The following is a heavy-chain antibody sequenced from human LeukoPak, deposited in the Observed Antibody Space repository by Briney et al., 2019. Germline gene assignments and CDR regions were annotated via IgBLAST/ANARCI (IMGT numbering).Heavy chain of an antibody. V-gene: IGHV5-51*01. CDR2: IYPDDSDT. CDR1: GYSFTSYW. D-gene: IGHD4-17*01. Sequence: GESLKISCKGSGYSFTSYWIGWVRQMPGKGLEWMGIIYPDDSDTRYSPSFQGQVTISADKSISTAYLQWSSLKASDTAMYYCARHPISGDYGDYVLVSWFDPWGQGTLVTVSS. CDR3: ARHPISGDYGDYVLVSWFDP. J-gene: IGHJ5*02.